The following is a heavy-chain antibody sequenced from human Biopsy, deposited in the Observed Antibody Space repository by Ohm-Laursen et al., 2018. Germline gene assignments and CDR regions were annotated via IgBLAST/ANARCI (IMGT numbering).Heavy chain of an antibody. CDR2: ISEDGTNK. D-gene: IGHD3-10*01. CDR1: GVTFSRYG. V-gene: IGHV3-30*18. CDR3: AKDRGVARTYYYYPYGMDV. Sequence: SLRLSCSASGVTFSRYGMHWVRQAPGKGLEWVASISEDGTNKYYEDSVKGRFTVSRDNSKNTLFLQMNSLRAEDTAVFYCAKDRGVARTYYYYPYGMDVWGQGTTVTVSS. J-gene: IGHJ6*02.